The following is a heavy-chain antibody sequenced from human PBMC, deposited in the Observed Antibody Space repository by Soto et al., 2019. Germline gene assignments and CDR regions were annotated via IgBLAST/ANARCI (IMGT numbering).Heavy chain of an antibody. D-gene: IGHD3-10*01. J-gene: IGHJ6*02. V-gene: IGHV3-33*01. CDR1: GFTFSSYG. CDR3: ARDTARAMVRIYYGMDV. Sequence: QVQLVESGGGVVQPGRSLRLSCAASGFTFSSYGMHWVRQAPGKGLEWVAVIWYDGSNKYYADSVKGRFTISRDNSKNPLSLQMTSLSGEETAVYYCARDTARAMVRIYYGMDVWSQGTTVTVSS. CDR2: IWYDGSNK.